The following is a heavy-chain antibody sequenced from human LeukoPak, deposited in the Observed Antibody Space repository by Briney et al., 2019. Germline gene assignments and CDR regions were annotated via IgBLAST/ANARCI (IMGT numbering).Heavy chain of an antibody. D-gene: IGHD2-2*03. CDR1: GFTFSSYS. J-gene: IGHJ3*02. Sequence: GGSLRLSCAASGFTFSSYSMNWVRQAPGKGLEWVSSISSSSNYIYYADSVKGRFTISRDNAKNSLYLQLNSLRAEDTAVYYCARVLDIVVVRSAFDTWGQGTMVTVSS. CDR2: ISSSSNYI. V-gene: IGHV3-21*01. CDR3: ARVLDIVVVRSAFDT.